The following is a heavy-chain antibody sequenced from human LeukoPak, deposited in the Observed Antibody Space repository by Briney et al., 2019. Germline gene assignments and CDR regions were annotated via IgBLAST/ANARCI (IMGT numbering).Heavy chain of an antibody. CDR3: ARGIYCTNGVCYSNYYYYMDV. D-gene: IGHD2-8*01. V-gene: IGHV1-69*06. Sequence: GASVKVSCKASGGTFSSYAISWVRQAPGQGLEWMGGIIPIFGTANYAQKFQGRVTITADKSTSTAYMELSSLRSEDTAVYYCARGIYCTNGVCYSNYYYYMDVWGRGTTVTVSS. CDR1: GGTFSSYA. J-gene: IGHJ6*03. CDR2: IIPIFGTA.